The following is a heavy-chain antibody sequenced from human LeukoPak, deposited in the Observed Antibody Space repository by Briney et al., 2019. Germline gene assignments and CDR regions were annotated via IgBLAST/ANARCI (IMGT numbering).Heavy chain of an antibody. CDR1: GFTFSSYS. CDR2: ISSSSSTI. D-gene: IGHD3-22*01. CDR3: ARNYYDSSGYYVDFHF. V-gene: IGHV3-48*02. Sequence: GGSLRLSCAASGFTFSSYSMNWVRQAPGKGLEWVLYISSSSSTIYYADSVKGRFTISRDNAKNSLYLQMNSLRDEDTAVYYCARNYYDSSGYYVDFHFWGQGTLVTVSS. J-gene: IGHJ1*01.